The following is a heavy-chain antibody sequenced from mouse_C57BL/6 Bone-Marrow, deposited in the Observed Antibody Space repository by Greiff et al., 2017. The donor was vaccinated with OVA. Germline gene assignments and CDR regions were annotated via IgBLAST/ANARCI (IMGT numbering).Heavy chain of an antibody. J-gene: IGHJ4*01. Sequence: EVQLQQSGAELVRPGASVKLSCTASGFNIKDDYMHWVKQRPEQGLEWIGWIDPENGDTEYASKFQGKATITADTTSNTAYLQHSSLTSEDTAVYYCTNHYGSSYAMDYWGQGTSVTVSS. V-gene: IGHV14-4*01. CDR1: GFNIKDDY. D-gene: IGHD1-1*01. CDR2: IDPENGDT. CDR3: TNHYGSSYAMDY.